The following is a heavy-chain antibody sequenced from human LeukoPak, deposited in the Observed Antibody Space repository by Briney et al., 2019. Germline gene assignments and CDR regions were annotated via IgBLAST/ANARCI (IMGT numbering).Heavy chain of an antibody. J-gene: IGHJ3*02. V-gene: IGHV3-30*18. CDR2: ISYDGNNK. CDR3: AKDRGGAYYESSVDI. CDR1: GFSFRNYG. Sequence: GRSLRLSCAASGFSFRNYGIHSVRQAPAKGQEWAAVISYDGNNKYYADSVKGRFTISRDNSKNTLYLQMNSLRAEDTAVYYCAKDRGGAYYESSVDIWGQGTMVTVSS. D-gene: IGHD3-22*01.